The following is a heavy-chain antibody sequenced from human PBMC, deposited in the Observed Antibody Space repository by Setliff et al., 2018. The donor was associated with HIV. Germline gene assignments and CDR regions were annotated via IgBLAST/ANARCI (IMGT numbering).Heavy chain of an antibody. CDR3: ARDYPYYDSSGYSYLDAFDI. CDR1: GGTFSSYA. V-gene: IGHV1-69*13. J-gene: IGHJ3*02. D-gene: IGHD3-22*01. Sequence: SVKVSCKASGGTFSSYAISWVRQAPGQGLEWMGGIIPIFGTANYAQKFQGRVTIIADESTSTAYMELSSLRSEDTAVYYCARDYPYYDSSGYSYLDAFDIWGQGTMVTV. CDR2: IIPIFGTA.